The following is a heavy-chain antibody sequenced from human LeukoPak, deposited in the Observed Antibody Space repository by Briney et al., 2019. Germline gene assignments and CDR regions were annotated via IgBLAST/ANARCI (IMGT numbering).Heavy chain of an antibody. D-gene: IGHD3-22*01. CDR2: ISYDGSNK. CDR1: GFTFSSYG. CDR3: ARDYYDSRGYYGDPP. V-gene: IGHV3-30*03. J-gene: IGHJ4*02. Sequence: GTSLRLSCAVSGFTFSSYGMHWVRQAPGKGLEWVAVISYDGSNKNYAESVKGRFTISRDNSQNTLYLQMNSLGPEDTAVYHCARDYYDSRGYYGDPPWGQGTLVTVSS.